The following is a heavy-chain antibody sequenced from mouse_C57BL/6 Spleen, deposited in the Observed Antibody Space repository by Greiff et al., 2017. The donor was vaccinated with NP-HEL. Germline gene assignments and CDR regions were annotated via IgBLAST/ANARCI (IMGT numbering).Heavy chain of an antibody. V-gene: IGHV1-52*01. CDR1: GYTFTSYW. D-gene: IGHD1-1*01. CDR3: ARSNYGSYFDV. CDR2: IDPSDSET. Sequence: VKLMESGAELVRPGSSVKLSCKASGYTFTSYWMHWVKQRPIQGLEWIGNIDPSDSETHYNQKFKDKATLTVDKSSSTAYMQLSSLTSEDSAVYYCARSNYGSYFDVWGTGTTVTVSS. J-gene: IGHJ1*03.